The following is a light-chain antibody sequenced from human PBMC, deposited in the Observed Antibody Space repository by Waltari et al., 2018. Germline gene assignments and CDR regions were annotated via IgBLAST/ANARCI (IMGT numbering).Light chain of an antibody. CDR2: GAS. CDR1: QSVLSSSNNMNY. J-gene: IGKJ1*01. V-gene: IGKV4-1*01. CDR3: QQYYSTPRT. Sequence: DIVMTQSPDSLAVSLGERATINCKSSQSVLSSSNNMNYLTWYQQKPGQPPKLLIYGASTRETGVPERFSGSGSGTDFTLTISSLQAEDVAVYYCQQYYSTPRTFGQGTKVEIK.